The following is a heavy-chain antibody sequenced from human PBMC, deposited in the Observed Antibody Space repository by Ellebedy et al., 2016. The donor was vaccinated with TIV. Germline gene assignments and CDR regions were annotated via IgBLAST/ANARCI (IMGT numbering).Heavy chain of an antibody. V-gene: IGHV3-74*01. Sequence: GGSLRLSXAASGFTFSGHWMHWVRQAPGKGLVWVSRIDKDGSPTDYADSVTGRFTISRDNAKNTLYLQMNSLRAEDTAVYYCARDRSMTPDSWGQGSLVTVSS. CDR3: ARDRSMTPDS. D-gene: IGHD2/OR15-2a*01. J-gene: IGHJ4*02. CDR1: GFTFSGHW. CDR2: IDKDGSPT.